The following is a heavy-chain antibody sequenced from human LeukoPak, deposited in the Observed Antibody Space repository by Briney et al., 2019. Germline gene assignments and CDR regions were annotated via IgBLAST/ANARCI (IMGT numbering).Heavy chain of an antibody. CDR3: ARNYYDSSGHPYFDY. CDR1: GYTFTSYY. D-gene: IGHD3-22*01. V-gene: IGHV1-46*01. CDR2: INPSGGST. J-gene: IGHJ4*02. Sequence: SVKVSCKASGYTFTSYYMHWVRQAPGQGLEWMGIINPSGGSTSYAQKFQGRVTMTRDMSTSTVYMELSSLRSEDTAVYYCARNYYDSSGHPYFDYWGQGTLVTVSS.